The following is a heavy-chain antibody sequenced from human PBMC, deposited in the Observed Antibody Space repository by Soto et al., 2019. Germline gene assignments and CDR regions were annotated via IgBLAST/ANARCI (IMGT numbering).Heavy chain of an antibody. Sequence: EVQLVESGGGLVQPGGSLRLSCAASGFTFSSYAMHWVSQDTGKGLEWVSAIGTAGDTYYPGSVKGRFNISRENAKNSLYLQMTSLRAGDTAVYYCARAQRTYYYGSGSDYRTPYYYYGMDVWGQGTTVTVSS. D-gene: IGHD3-10*01. CDR2: IGTAGDT. CDR1: GFTFSSYA. V-gene: IGHV3-13*01. J-gene: IGHJ6*02. CDR3: ARAQRTYYYGSGSDYRTPYYYYGMDV.